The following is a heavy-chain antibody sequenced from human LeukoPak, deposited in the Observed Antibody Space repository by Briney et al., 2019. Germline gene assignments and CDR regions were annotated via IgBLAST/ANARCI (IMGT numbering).Heavy chain of an antibody. CDR1: GFTFSSYA. V-gene: IGHV3-23*01. D-gene: IGHD6-19*01. Sequence: GGSLRLSCAASGFTFSSYAMHWVSQAPGKGLEWVSAISGSGGSTYYADSVKGRFTISRDNSKNTLYLQMNSLRAEDTAVYYCAKDDGSGWYGDAFDIWGQGTMVTVSS. CDR3: AKDDGSGWYGDAFDI. CDR2: ISGSGGST. J-gene: IGHJ3*02.